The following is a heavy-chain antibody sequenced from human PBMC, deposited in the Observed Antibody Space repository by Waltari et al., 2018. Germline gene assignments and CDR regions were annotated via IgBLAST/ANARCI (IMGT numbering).Heavy chain of an antibody. D-gene: IGHD3-10*01. V-gene: IGHV3-30*02. CDR3: AKDRGGLDY. Sequence: QVQLVESGGGVVQPGGSLRLSCAASGFTFSSYGMHWVRQAPGKGLEWVAFIRYDGSNKYYADSVKGRFTISRDNSKNTLYLQMNSLRAEDTAMYYCAKDRGGLDYWGQGTLVTVSS. CDR1: GFTFSSYG. CDR2: IRYDGSNK. J-gene: IGHJ4*02.